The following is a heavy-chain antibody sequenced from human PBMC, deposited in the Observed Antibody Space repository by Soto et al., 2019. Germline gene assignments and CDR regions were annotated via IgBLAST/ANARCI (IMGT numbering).Heavy chain of an antibody. CDR1: GGSISSYY. J-gene: IGHJ6*02. CDR3: ARDIMGTNYYYYGMDV. Sequence: SQTLSLTCTVSGGSISSYYWSWIRQPPGKGLEWIGYIYYSGSTNYNPSLKSRVTISVDTSKNQFSLKLSSVTAADTAVYYCARDIMGTNYYYYGMDVWGQGTKVTVSS. V-gene: IGHV4-59*01. D-gene: IGHD2-8*01. CDR2: IYYSGST.